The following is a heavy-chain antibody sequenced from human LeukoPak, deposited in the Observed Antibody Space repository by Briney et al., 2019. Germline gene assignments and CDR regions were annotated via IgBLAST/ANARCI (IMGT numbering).Heavy chain of an antibody. D-gene: IGHD5-12*01. CDR1: GYSISSGYY. V-gene: IGHV4-38-2*01. CDR2: IYHSGST. Sequence: SETLSLTCAVSGYSISSGYYWGWIRQPPGKGLEWFGSIYHSGSTYYNPSLKSRVTISVDTSKNQFSLKLSSVTAADTAVYYCARHAFLMATIYFEYWGQGTLVTVSS. J-gene: IGHJ4*02. CDR3: ARHAFLMATIYFEY.